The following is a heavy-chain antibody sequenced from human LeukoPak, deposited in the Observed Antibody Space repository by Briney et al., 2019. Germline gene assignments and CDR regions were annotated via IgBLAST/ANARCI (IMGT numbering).Heavy chain of an antibody. Sequence: AGGSLRLSCAASGFTFDDYAMHWVRQAPGKGLEWVSGISWNSGSIGYADSVKGRFTISRDNAKNSLYLQMNSLRAEDTAVYYCARARTRYSGSYGGAFDIWGQGTMVTVSS. D-gene: IGHD1-26*01. V-gene: IGHV3-9*01. CDR1: GFTFDDYA. J-gene: IGHJ3*02. CDR3: ARARTRYSGSYGGAFDI. CDR2: ISWNSGSI.